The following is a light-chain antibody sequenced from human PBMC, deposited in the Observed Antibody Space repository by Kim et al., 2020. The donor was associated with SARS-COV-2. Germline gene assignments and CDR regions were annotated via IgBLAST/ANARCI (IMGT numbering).Light chain of an antibody. CDR2: GAS. J-gene: IGKJ5*01. Sequence: SLSPRETATVSWSDSQSISSSLAWYQQHPGQAPRVLIYGASARATGIPAMFSGSGSGTEFTLTISNLQSEDFAVYYCQQYAYWRAFGQGTRLEIK. CDR1: QSISSS. CDR3: QQYAYWRA. V-gene: IGKV3-15*01.